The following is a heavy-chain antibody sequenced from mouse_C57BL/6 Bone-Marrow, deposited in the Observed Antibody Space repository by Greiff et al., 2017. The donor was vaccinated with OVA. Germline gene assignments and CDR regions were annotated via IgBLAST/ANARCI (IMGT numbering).Heavy chain of an antibody. V-gene: IGHV14-4*01. CDR1: GFNIKDDY. CDR2: IDPENGDT. CDR3: TTDDYDPHGYFDV. J-gene: IGHJ1*03. Sequence: VQLKESGAELVRPGASVKLSCTASGFNIKDDYMHWVKQRPEQGLEWIGWIDPENGDTEYASKFQGKATITADTSSNTAYLQLSSLTSEDTAVYYCTTDDYDPHGYFDVWGTGTTVTVSS. D-gene: IGHD2-4*01.